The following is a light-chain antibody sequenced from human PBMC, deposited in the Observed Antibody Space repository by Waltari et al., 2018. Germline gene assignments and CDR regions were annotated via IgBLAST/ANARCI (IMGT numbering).Light chain of an antibody. Sequence: DIVMTQTPLSLSVTPVQLASISCKSSQSLLHRDGKPYLYCYLQKPVQSPPRLIEEFSNRFSGVPDRLRGSGSGTDFTLKISRVEAEDVGVYYCMQSIQLPLTFGGGTKVEIK. CDR3: MQSIQLPLT. CDR2: EFS. CDR1: QSLLHRDGKPY. V-gene: IGKV2D-29*02. J-gene: IGKJ4*01.